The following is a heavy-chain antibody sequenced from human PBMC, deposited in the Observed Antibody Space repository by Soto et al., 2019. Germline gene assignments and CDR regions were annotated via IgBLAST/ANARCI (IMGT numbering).Heavy chain of an antibody. Sequence: SETLSLTCAVSGGSISSGGYSWSWIRQPPGKGLEWIGYIYHSGSTYYNPSLKSRVTISVDRSKNQFSLKLSSVTAADPAVDYCGSGGVDYYDSSGYYFSPYYFDYWGQGTLVTVSS. V-gene: IGHV4-30-2*01. CDR1: GGSISSGGYS. D-gene: IGHD3-22*01. J-gene: IGHJ4*02. CDR2: IYHSGST. CDR3: GSGGVDYYDSSGYYFSPYYFDY.